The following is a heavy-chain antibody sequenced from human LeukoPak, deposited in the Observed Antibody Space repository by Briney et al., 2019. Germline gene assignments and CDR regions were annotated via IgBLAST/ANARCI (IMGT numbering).Heavy chain of an antibody. CDR3: TTFLPYYYDKDY. CDR2: IKSKTDGGTT. V-gene: IGHV3-15*01. J-gene: IGHJ4*02. Sequence: GGSLRLSCAASGFTFSNAWMSWVRQAPGKGLEWVGRIKSKTDGGTTDYAAPVKGRFTISRDDSKNTLYLQMNSLKTEDTAVYYCTTFLPYYYDKDYWGQGTLVTVSS. CDR1: GFTFSNAW. D-gene: IGHD3-22*01.